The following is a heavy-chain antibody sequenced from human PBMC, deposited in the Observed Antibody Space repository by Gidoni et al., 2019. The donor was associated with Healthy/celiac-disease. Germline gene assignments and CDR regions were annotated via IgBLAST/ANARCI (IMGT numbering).Heavy chain of an antibody. CDR2: IYTSGST. CDR1: GCSISSYY. J-gene: IGHJ6*03. CDR3: ARERALYDILTGPYYYYYMDV. D-gene: IGHD3-9*01. V-gene: IGHV4-4*07. Sequence: QVQLQESGPGLVKPSETLSLTCTVSGCSISSYYWSWIRQPAGKGLEWIGRIYTSGSTNYNPSLKSRVTMSVDTSKNQFSLKLSSVTAADTAVYYCARERALYDILTGPYYYYYMDVWGKGTTVTVSS.